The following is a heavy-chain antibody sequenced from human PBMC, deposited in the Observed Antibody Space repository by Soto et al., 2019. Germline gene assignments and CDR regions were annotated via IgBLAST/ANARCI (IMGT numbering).Heavy chain of an antibody. CDR2: ISWNNGRI. CDR3: ARSGEFSASDYFGF. D-gene: IGHD3-10*01. J-gene: IGHJ4*02. CDR1: GFTFDDYG. Sequence: EVQLVQYGGGWVQPGRSLRLSCGASGFTFDDYGMHWVRQAPGKGLEWVSSISWNNGRIGYADSVKGRFTISRDNVKNSLYLQMNSLRAEDTALSYCARSGEFSASDYFGFWGQGTLVTVSS. V-gene: IGHV3-9*01.